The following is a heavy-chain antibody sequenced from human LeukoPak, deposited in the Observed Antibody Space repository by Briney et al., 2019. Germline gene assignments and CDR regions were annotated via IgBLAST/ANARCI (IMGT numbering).Heavy chain of an antibody. V-gene: IGHV3-48*03. CDR1: GFTFSSYE. CDR3: ARDSPRQSYYYDSSADRPFQH. CDR2: ISSSGSTI. J-gene: IGHJ1*01. Sequence: PGGSLRLSCAASGFTFSSYEMNWVRQAPGKGLEWVSYISSSGSTIYYADSVKGRFTISRDNAKNSLYLQMNSLRAEDTAVYYCARDSPRQSYYYDSSADRPFQHWGQGTLVTVSS. D-gene: IGHD3-22*01.